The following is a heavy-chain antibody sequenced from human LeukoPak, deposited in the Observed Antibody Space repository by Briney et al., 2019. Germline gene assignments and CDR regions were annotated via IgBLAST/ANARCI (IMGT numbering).Heavy chain of an antibody. CDR3: ARDDSSGYYYVY. J-gene: IGHJ4*02. CDR1: GYTFTRND. V-gene: IGHV1-8*01. Sequence: ASVKVSCKASGYTFTRNDINWVRQATGQGLEWMGWMNPNSGNTGYAQKFQGRVTMTRDTSTSTVYMELSSLRSEDTAVYYCARDDSSGYYYVYWGQGTLVTVSS. CDR2: MNPNSGNT. D-gene: IGHD3-22*01.